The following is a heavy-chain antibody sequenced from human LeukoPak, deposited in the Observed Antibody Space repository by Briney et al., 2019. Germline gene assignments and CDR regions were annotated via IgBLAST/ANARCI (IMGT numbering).Heavy chain of an antibody. CDR1: GYTFTGYF. J-gene: IGHJ5*02. D-gene: IGHD6-13*01. V-gene: IGHV1-2*02. CDR2: INPNSGGT. CDR3: ARDAIAASNWFDP. Sequence: ASVAVSFKATGYTFTGYFMHWVRQAPGQGLEWMGFINPNSGGTNYAQKFQGRVTMTRNTSISSDYMELNRMRPDDTAVYYCARDAIAASNWFDPWGEGNLVTVSS.